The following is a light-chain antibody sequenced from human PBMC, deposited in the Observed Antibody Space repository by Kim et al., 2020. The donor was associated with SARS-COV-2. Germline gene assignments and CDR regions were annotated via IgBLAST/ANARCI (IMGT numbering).Light chain of an antibody. CDR3: QQYGMTPVT. CDR1: QYISRNY. V-gene: IGKV3-20*01. J-gene: IGKJ5*01. Sequence: SLGERATVSCRSSQYISRNYLAWYQNKSGRPPRLLIYDASSRATGIPGRFSGSVSGTEYTLTISSVEPDDSAVYFCQQYGMTPVTFGQGTRLEIK. CDR2: DAS.